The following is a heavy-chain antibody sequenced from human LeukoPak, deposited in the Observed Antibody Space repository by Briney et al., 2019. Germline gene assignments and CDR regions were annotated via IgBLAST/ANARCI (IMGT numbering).Heavy chain of an antibody. V-gene: IGHV4-39*01. J-gene: IGHJ4*02. CDR1: GGSLSSSSYY. D-gene: IGHD3-22*01. Sequence: PSETLSLTCTVSGGSLSSSSYYWGWIRRPPGKGLEWIGSIYYSGSTYYNPSLKSRVTISVDTSKNQFSLKLSSVTAADTAVYYCARQRYRFRGSSGYYFDYWGQGTLVTVSS. CDR3: ARQRYRFRGSSGYYFDY. CDR2: IYYSGST.